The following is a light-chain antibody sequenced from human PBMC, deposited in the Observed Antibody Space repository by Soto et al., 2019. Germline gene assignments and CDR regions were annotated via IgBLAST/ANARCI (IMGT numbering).Light chain of an antibody. V-gene: IGLV2-14*01. CDR1: SSDVSGYNY. CDR3: SSYKSSSTVVV. CDR2: GVS. J-gene: IGLJ2*01. Sequence: QSALTQPASVSGSPGQSITISCTGTSSDVSGYNYVSWYQQYPGKAPKLMIFGVSDRPSGVSNRFSGSKSGNTASLTISGLQAEDDADYSCSSYKSSSTVVVFGGGTKVTVL.